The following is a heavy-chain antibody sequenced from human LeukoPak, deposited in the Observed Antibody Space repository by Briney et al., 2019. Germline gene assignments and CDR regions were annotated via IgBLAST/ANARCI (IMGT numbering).Heavy chain of an antibody. Sequence: GASVKVSCKASGYTFTGYYMHWVRQAPGQGLEWMGWINPNSGGTNYAQKFQGRVTMTRDTSISTAYMELSRLRSDDTAMYYCARDKYYGSGSYVYWGRGTLVTVSS. CDR3: ARDKYYGSGSYVY. CDR1: GYTFTGYY. J-gene: IGHJ4*02. CDR2: INPNSGGT. V-gene: IGHV1-2*02. D-gene: IGHD3-10*01.